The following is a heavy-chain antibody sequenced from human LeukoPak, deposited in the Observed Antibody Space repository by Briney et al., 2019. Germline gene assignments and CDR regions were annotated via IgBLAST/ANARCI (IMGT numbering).Heavy chain of an antibody. Sequence: GASVKVSCKASGYTFTNYYMHWVRQAPGQGLEWMGIINPSGGNTSYAQKFQGRVTMTRDMSTSTVYMELSSLRSEDTAVYYCARSDYDFYYMDVWGKGTTVTVSS. D-gene: IGHD3-3*01. CDR2: INPSGGNT. CDR3: ARSDYDFYYMDV. V-gene: IGHV1-46*01. J-gene: IGHJ6*03. CDR1: GYTFTNYY.